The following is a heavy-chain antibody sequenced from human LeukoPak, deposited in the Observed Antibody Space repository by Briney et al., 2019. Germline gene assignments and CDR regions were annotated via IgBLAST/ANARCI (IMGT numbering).Heavy chain of an antibody. V-gene: IGHV1-2*02. D-gene: IGHD3-10*01. CDR3: ARDRGAPGEYYYYYYYMDV. CDR1: GYTFTGYY. Sequence: ASVKVSCKASGYTFTGYYMHWVRQAPGQGLEWMGWINPNSGGTNYAQKFQGRVTMTRDTSISTAYMELSRLRSDDTAVYYCARDRGAPGEYYYYYYYMDVWGKGTTVTVSS. J-gene: IGHJ6*03. CDR2: INPNSGGT.